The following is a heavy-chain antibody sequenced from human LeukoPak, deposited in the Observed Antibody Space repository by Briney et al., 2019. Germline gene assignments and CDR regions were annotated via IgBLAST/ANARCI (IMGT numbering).Heavy chain of an antibody. V-gene: IGHV1-69*01. CDR2: IIPIFGTA. J-gene: IGHJ4*02. CDR1: GGTFSSYA. Sequence: SSVKVSCKASGGTFSSYAISWVRQAPGQGLEWMGGIIPIFGTANYAQKFQGRVMITADESTSTAYMELSSLRSEDTAVYYCARERGIVAVPAAIFAPTWGARGTFDYWGQGTLVTVSS. D-gene: IGHD2-2*01. CDR3: ARERGIVAVPAAIFAPTWGARGTFDY.